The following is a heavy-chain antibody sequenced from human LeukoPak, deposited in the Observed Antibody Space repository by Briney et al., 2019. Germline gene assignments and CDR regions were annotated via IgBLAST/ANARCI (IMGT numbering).Heavy chain of an antibody. J-gene: IGHJ3*02. Sequence: GGSLRLSCAASGFTFSTYPMHWVRQAPGKGLEWVAVIAYDGSYKYYADSVKGRFTISRDNSKSTLYLLMNSLRAEDTAVYYCASENDAFDIWGPGTVVTVSS. CDR2: IAYDGSYK. CDR1: GFTFSTYP. V-gene: IGHV3-30*04. CDR3: ASENDAFDI.